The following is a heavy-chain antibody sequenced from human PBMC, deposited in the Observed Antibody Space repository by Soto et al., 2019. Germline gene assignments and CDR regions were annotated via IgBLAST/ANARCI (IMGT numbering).Heavy chain of an antibody. CDR3: ASEAAAASTNYYYYGMDV. D-gene: IGHD6-13*01. CDR1: GGSFSGYY. J-gene: IGHJ6*02. CDR2: INHSGST. Sequence: SETLSLTCAVYGGSFSGYYWSWIRQPPGKGLEWIGEINHSGSTNYNPSLKSRVTISVDTSKNQFSLKLSSVTAADTAVYYCASEAAAASTNYYYYGMDVWGQGTTVT. V-gene: IGHV4-34*01.